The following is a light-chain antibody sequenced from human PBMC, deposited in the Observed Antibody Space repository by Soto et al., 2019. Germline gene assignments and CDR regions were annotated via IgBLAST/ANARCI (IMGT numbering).Light chain of an antibody. J-gene: IGKJ3*01. CDR1: QSISSW. Sequence: DIQMTQSPSTLSASVGDRVTITCRASQSISSWLAWYHQKPGKAPKLLIYKASSLESGVPSRFSGSGSGTEFTLTISSLQPDDLATYDCQQDNSSPFTFGPGTKVDIK. V-gene: IGKV1-5*03. CDR3: QQDNSSPFT. CDR2: KAS.